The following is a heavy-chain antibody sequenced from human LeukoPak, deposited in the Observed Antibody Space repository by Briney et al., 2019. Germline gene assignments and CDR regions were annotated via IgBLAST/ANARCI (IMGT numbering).Heavy chain of an antibody. Sequence: SETLSLTCTVSGGSISSYYWSWIRQPPGKGLEWIGYIYYSGSTNYNPSLKSRVTISVDTSKNQFSLKLSSVTAADTAMYYCARVRTRITMVRGVIRPWFDPWGQGTLVTVSS. CDR1: GGSISSYY. V-gene: IGHV4-59*01. J-gene: IGHJ5*02. CDR2: IYYSGST. D-gene: IGHD3-10*01. CDR3: ARVRTRITMVRGVIRPWFDP.